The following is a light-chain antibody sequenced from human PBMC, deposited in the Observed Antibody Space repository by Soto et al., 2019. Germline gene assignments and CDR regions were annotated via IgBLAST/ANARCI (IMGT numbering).Light chain of an antibody. Sequence: QSALTQPASVSGSPGQSITISCTGTSSDVGGYNFVSWYQQHPGRAPKLIMYEVNNRPSGVSHRFSGSKSGNTASLTISGLQTEDEAHYFCSSYTGLTTLVFGGGTQLTVL. CDR1: SSDVGGYNF. J-gene: IGLJ3*02. CDR3: SSYTGLTTLV. CDR2: EVN. V-gene: IGLV2-14*01.